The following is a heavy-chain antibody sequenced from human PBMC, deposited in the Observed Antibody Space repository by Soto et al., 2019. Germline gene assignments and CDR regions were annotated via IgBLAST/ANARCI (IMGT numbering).Heavy chain of an antibody. D-gene: IGHD6-6*01. J-gene: IGHJ4*02. V-gene: IGHV1-24*01. CDR2: FDPEDGET. CDR3: ASSVPLRTIAATTACVDS. Sequence: ASVEVACKVSGDTRTGLSRHWVGQAPGKGLEWMGGFDPEDGETIYAQKFQGRVTMTEDTSTDTAYMELSSLRSEDTAVYYCASSVPLRTIAATTACVDSRCQGTVVTLSS. CDR1: GDTRTGLS.